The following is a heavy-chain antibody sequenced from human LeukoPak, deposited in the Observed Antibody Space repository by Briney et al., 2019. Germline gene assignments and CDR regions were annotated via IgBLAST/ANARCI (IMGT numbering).Heavy chain of an antibody. D-gene: IGHD4-17*01. V-gene: IGHV4-34*01. CDR1: GGSFSGYY. Sequence: PSETLSLTCAVYGGSFSGYYWSWIRQPPGKGLEWIGEINHSGSTNYNPSLKSRVTISVDTSKNQFSLKLSSVTAADTAVYYCARQGKDYGDPTGDWFDPWGQGTLVTVSS. J-gene: IGHJ5*02. CDR3: ARQGKDYGDPTGDWFDP. CDR2: INHSGST.